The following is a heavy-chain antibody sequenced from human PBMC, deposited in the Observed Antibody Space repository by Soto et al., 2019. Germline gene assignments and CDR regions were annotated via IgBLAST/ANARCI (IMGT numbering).Heavy chain of an antibody. CDR1: GGSISSYY. J-gene: IGHJ6*04. CDR2: IYYSGST. V-gene: IGHV4-59*08. D-gene: IGHD2-15*01. Sequence: PSETLSLTCTVSGGSISSYYWSWIRQPPGKGLEWIGYIYYSGSTNYNPSLKSRVTISVDTSKNQFSLKLSSVTAADTAVYYCARQGLSGGSCPKCLDVWGKGTTVTVSS. CDR3: ARQGLSGGSCPKCLDV.